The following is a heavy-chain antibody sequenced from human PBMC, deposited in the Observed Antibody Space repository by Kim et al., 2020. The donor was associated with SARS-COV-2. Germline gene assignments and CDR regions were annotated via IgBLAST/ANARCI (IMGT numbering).Heavy chain of an antibody. Sequence: ASVKVSCKASGYTFNRYGISWVRQAPAEGFEWLGWINPYNGNTKYTQKFQGRVTMTTDTTTSTAYMELRSLKSDDTAVYYCARMNGDYDGGWFDPWGQGTLVTVSS. CDR2: INPYNGNT. CDR1: GYTFNRYG. CDR3: ARMNGDYDGGWFDP. J-gene: IGHJ5*02. D-gene: IGHD4-17*01. V-gene: IGHV1-18*04.